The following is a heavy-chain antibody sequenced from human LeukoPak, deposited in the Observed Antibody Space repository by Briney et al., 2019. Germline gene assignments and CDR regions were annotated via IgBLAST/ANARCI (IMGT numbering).Heavy chain of an antibody. V-gene: IGHV3-9*03. J-gene: IGHJ5*02. CDR2: ISWNSDNI. D-gene: IGHD6-13*01. CDR3: GNAGQELLSDLCVP. Sequence: GGSLRLSCAASGFTFDDYAMHWVRQAPGKGLEWVSGISWNSDNIDYADSVKGRFPISRDNAKNSLYLQMNSLRPEDIAFYSFGNAGQELLSDLCVPWGRRTLVTVSS. CDR1: GFTFDDYA.